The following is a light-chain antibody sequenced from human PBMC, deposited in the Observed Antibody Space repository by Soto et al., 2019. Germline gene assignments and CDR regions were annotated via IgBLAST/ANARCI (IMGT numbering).Light chain of an antibody. Sequence: EIVLTQSPDTLSLSPGERATLSCRASQSVRSSLAWYQQKPSQAPRLLIYDASNRATGIPARFSGSGSGTDFTLTISGLEPEDFAVYYCQQRSNWPPEVTFGPGTKVDIK. V-gene: IGKV3-11*01. J-gene: IGKJ3*01. CDR1: QSVRSS. CDR2: DAS. CDR3: QQRSNWPPEVT.